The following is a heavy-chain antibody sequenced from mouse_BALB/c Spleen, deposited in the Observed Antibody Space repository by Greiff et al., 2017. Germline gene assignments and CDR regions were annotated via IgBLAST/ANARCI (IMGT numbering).Heavy chain of an antibody. V-gene: IGHV1-7*01. J-gene: IGHJ4*01. CDR3: ARQGYYRLYYYAMDY. CDR1: GYTFTSYW. Sequence: VQLQQSGAELAKPGASVKMSCKASGYTFTSYWMHWVKQRPGQGLEWIGYINPSTGYTEYNQKFKDKATLTADKSSSTAYMQLSSLTSEDSAVYYCARQGYYRLYYYAMDYWGQGTSVTVSS. D-gene: IGHD2-14*01. CDR2: INPSTGYT.